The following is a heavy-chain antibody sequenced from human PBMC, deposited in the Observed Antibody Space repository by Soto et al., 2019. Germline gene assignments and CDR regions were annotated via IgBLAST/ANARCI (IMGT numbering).Heavy chain of an antibody. Sequence: SPTLSLTCPVSGGSISSGGYYWSWIRQHPGKGLEWIGYIYYSGSTYYNPSLKSRVTISVDTSKNQFSLKLSSVTAADTAVYYCARDLGGYSSPVGAFDIWGQGTMVTVSS. D-gene: IGHD6-13*01. CDR1: GGSISSGGYY. J-gene: IGHJ3*02. CDR3: ARDLGGYSSPVGAFDI. V-gene: IGHV4-31*03. CDR2: IYYSGST.